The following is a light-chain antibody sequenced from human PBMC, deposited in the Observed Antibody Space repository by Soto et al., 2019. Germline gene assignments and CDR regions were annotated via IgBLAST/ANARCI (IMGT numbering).Light chain of an antibody. J-gene: IGKJ1*01. V-gene: IGKV3-20*01. CDR1: QSVSSRY. Sequence: EIDLTQSPGALSLSPGERATLSCRASQSVSSRYLAWYQQKPGQAPRLLIYGASSRATGIPDRFSGSGSGTDFTLSISRLEPEDFAVYYCQQYGSSPPRTFGQGTKVDI. CDR2: GAS. CDR3: QQYGSSPPRT.